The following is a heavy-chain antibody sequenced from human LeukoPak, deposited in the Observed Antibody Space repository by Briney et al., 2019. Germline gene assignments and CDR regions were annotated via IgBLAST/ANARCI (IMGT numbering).Heavy chain of an antibody. CDR3: ARESSGNCSSTSCFRPYYYYYMDV. D-gene: IGHD2-2*01. CDR2: IIPIFATA. Sequence: SVKVSCKASGGTFSSYAISWVRQAPGQGLEWMGGIIPIFATANYAQKFQGRITITTDESTSTAYMELSSLRSEDTAVYYCARESSGNCSSTSCFRPYYYYYMDVWGKGTTVTVSS. V-gene: IGHV1-69*05. CDR1: GGTFSSYA. J-gene: IGHJ6*03.